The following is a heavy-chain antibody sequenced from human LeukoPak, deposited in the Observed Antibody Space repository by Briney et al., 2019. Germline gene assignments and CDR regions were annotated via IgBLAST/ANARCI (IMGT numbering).Heavy chain of an antibody. CDR1: GFTFSSYW. CDR2: ISGDGSTT. D-gene: IGHD3-9*01. V-gene: IGHV3-74*01. CDR3: ARLDILTGNYYYFNF. Sequence: PGGSLRLPCAASGFTFSSYWMHWVRQAPGMGLVWVSRISGDGSTTSYADSVKGRFTISRDNAKNTLYLQMNSLRAEDTAVYYCARLDILTGNYYYFNFWGQGTLVTVSS. J-gene: IGHJ4*02.